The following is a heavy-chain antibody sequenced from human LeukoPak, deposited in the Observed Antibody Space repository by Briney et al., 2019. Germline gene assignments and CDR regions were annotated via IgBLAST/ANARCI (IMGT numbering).Heavy chain of an antibody. CDR1: GYTFTGYY. V-gene: IGHV1-2*02. D-gene: IGHD2-15*01. J-gene: IGHJ1*01. Sequence: ASVKVSCKASGYTFTGYYMHWVRQAPGQGLEWMGWINPNSGGTNYAQKFQGRVTMTRDTSISTAYMELSRLRSNDTAVYYCARVSGAHREGAEYFQHWGQGTLVTVSS. CDR2: INPNSGGT. CDR3: ARVSGAHREGAEYFQH.